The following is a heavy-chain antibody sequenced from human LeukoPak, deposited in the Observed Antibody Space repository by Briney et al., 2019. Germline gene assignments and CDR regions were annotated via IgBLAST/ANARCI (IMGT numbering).Heavy chain of an antibody. J-gene: IGHJ4*02. Sequence: GGSLRLSCAGSGFTFNNYAMSWVRQTPRKGLEWVSTISIGGDGTYYADPVKGRFTMSRDNSKNTLYLQMSSLRAEDTAVYYCVRAAPRDCSSTSCSLFDDWGQGILVTVSS. V-gene: IGHV3-23*01. D-gene: IGHD2-2*01. CDR1: GFTFNNYA. CDR3: VRAAPRDCSSTSCSLFDD. CDR2: ISIGGDGT.